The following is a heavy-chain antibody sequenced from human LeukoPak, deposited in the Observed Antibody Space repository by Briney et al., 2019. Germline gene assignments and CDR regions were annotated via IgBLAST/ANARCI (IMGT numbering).Heavy chain of an antibody. Sequence: SVKVSCKASGGTFSSYAISWVRQAPGQGLEWMGGIIPIFGTANYAQKFQGRVTITADKSTSTAYMELSSLRSEDTAVYYCAREYLSSGYNADAFDIWGQGTMVTVSS. CDR1: GGTFSSYA. D-gene: IGHD3-22*01. CDR2: IIPIFGTA. V-gene: IGHV1-69*06. J-gene: IGHJ3*02. CDR3: AREYLSSGYNADAFDI.